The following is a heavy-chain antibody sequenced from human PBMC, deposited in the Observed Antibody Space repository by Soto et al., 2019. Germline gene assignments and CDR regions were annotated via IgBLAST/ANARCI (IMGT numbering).Heavy chain of an antibody. J-gene: IGHJ4*02. V-gene: IGHV3-30-3*01. Sequence: QVQLVESGGGVVQPGGSLRVSCAASGFTFTNYGFHWVRQAPGKGLEWVTLISYEGSNKYYADSVKGRFTISRDNSKNTVFLQMNSLRPEDTAVYYCARGDGYNFGDYWGQGTLVTVSS. CDR2: ISYEGSNK. CDR1: GFTFTNYG. CDR3: ARGDGYNFGDY. D-gene: IGHD5-12*01.